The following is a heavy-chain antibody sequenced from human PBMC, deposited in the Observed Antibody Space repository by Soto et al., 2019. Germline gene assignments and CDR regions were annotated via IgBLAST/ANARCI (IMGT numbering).Heavy chain of an antibody. CDR3: ARGGSLYWYFDL. V-gene: IGHV1-3*01. J-gene: IGHJ2*01. CDR1: GNAFTNYR. Sequence: KFACKAAGNAFTNYRMHWLRKAPGQRLEWMGWINAGNGNTKYSQKFQGRVTITRDTSASTAYMELSSLRSEDTAVYYCARGGSLYWYFDLWGRGTLVTVSS. CDR2: INAGNGNT. D-gene: IGHD1-26*01.